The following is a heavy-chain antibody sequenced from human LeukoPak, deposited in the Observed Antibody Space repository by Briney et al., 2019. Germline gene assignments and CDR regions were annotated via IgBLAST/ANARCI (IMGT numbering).Heavy chain of an antibody. Sequence: SETLSLTCSVSGGSISSSNDYWGWIRQPPGKGLEWIGSIYYSVSTFYNPSLKSRVTMSVDTSKNQFSLKLSSVTAADTAVYYCARDSSSWPERDYFDYWGQGTLVTVSS. CDR3: ARDSSSWPERDYFDY. J-gene: IGHJ4*02. V-gene: IGHV4-39*07. CDR1: GGSISSSNDY. D-gene: IGHD6-13*01. CDR2: IYYSVST.